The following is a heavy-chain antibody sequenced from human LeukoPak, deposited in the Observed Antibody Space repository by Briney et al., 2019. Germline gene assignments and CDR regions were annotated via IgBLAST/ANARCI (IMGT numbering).Heavy chain of an antibody. CDR1: GFTYNTYS. Sequence: GGSLRLSCAASGFTYNTYSMNWVRQAPGKGLEWVSYISSSGSTIYYADSVKGRFTISRDNAKNSLYLQMNSLRAEDTAVYYCAGVTSENYGDYCFDYWGQGTLVTVSS. V-gene: IGHV3-48*04. CDR3: AGVTSENYGDYCFDY. D-gene: IGHD4-17*01. CDR2: ISSSGSTI. J-gene: IGHJ4*02.